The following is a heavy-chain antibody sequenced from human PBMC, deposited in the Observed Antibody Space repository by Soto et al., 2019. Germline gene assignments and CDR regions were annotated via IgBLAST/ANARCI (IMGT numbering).Heavy chain of an antibody. CDR1: GGSISRYY. Sequence: SETLSLTCTVSGGSISRYYWSWIRQPPGKGLEWIGYIYYSGSANYNPSLKSRVTISVDTSKNQFSLKLSSVTAADTAVYYCARSQYYYDSSGYYSDAFDIWGQGTMVTVSS. CDR3: ARSQYYYDSSGYYSDAFDI. V-gene: IGHV4-59*01. D-gene: IGHD3-22*01. CDR2: IYYSGSA. J-gene: IGHJ3*02.